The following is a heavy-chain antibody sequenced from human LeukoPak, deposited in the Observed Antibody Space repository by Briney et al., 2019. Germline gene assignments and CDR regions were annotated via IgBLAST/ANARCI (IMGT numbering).Heavy chain of an antibody. CDR1: GGSISSYY. CDR3: AGELSSEVVPAAGFDY. CDR2: IYYSGST. D-gene: IGHD2-2*01. J-gene: IGHJ4*02. V-gene: IGHV4-59*01. Sequence: PSETLSLTCTVSGGSISSYYWSWIRQPPGKGLEWIGYIYYSGSTNYNPSLKSRVTISVDTSKNQFSLKLSSVTAADTAVYYCAGELSSEVVPAAGFDYWGQGTLVTVSS.